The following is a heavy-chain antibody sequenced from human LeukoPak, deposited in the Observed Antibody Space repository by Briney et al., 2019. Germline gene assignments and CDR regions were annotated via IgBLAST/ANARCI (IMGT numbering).Heavy chain of an antibody. CDR3: AKAAGSSGWYHLDY. CDR1: GFTFSSYA. J-gene: IGHJ4*02. Sequence: GSLRLSCAASGFTFSSYAMSWVRQAPGKGLEWVSGISGSGGTTYYADSVRGRFTISRDSSRNTLYQQMNSLRAEDTAVYYCAKAAGSSGWYHLDYWGQGTLVTVSS. V-gene: IGHV3-23*01. D-gene: IGHD6-19*01. CDR2: ISGSGGTT.